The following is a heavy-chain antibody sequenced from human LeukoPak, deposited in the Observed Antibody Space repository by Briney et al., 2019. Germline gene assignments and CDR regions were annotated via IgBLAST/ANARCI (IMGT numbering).Heavy chain of an antibody. Sequence: KPSETLSLTCIVSGGSISNYWWSWIRQPPGKGLEWIGYVFDSGGTNYNPSLKSRVTISVDTSKKQFSLKLSSVTAADTAVYYCARGYSSSWNYFDYWGQGTLVTVSS. D-gene: IGHD6-13*01. CDR2: VFDSGGT. CDR3: ARGYSSSWNYFDY. CDR1: GGSISNYW. V-gene: IGHV4-59*01. J-gene: IGHJ4*02.